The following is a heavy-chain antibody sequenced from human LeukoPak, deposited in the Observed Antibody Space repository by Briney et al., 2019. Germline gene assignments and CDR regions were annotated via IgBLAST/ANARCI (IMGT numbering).Heavy chain of an antibody. J-gene: IGHJ6*03. V-gene: IGHV3-21*01. CDR1: GFTFSSYS. Sequence: GGSLRLSCAASGFTFSSYSMNWVRQAPGKGLEWVSSISSSSSYIYYADSVKGRFTISRDNAKNSLYLQMNSLRAEDTAVYYCARALGYCSSTSCYDYYYYYMDVWGKGTTVTVSS. D-gene: IGHD2-2*01. CDR3: ARALGYCSSTSCYDYYYYYMDV. CDR2: ISSSSSYI.